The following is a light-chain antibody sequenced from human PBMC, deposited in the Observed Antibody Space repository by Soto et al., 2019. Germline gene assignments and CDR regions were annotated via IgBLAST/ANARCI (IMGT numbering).Light chain of an antibody. J-gene: IGKJ1*01. Sequence: DIQMTQSPSSLSASVGDRVTITCRASQSISSYLNWYQQKPGKAPKLLIYAASSLQSGVPSRFNGSGSGTDFTLTISSLQPDDFATYYCQQYNSYSPWTFGQGTKV. CDR2: AAS. CDR1: QSISSY. V-gene: IGKV1-39*01. CDR3: QQYNSYSPWT.